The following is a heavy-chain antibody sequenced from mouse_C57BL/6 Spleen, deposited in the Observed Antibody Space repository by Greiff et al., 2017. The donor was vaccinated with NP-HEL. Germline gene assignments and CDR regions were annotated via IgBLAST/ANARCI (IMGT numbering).Heavy chain of an antibody. CDR1: GYTFTSYW. CDR2: IHPNSGST. J-gene: IGHJ1*03. Sequence: QVQLQQPGAELVKPGASVQLSCKASGYTFTSYWMHWVKQRPGQGLEWIGMIHPNSGSTHYNEKFKSKATLTVDQSSSPAYMQLISMTSEDCAVYYCSGARAPYFGVRGTGATVTVSS. V-gene: IGHV1-64*01. CDR3: SGARAPYFGV.